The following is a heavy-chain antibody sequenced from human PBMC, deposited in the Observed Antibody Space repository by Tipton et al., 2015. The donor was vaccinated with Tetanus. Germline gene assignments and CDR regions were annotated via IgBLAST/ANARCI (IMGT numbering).Heavy chain of an antibody. CDR3: AKDRKATILFDF. D-gene: IGHD5-24*01. J-gene: IGHJ4*02. Sequence: SLRLSCAASGFTFNNYAVSWVRQAPGKGLEWVSVITSSGANTYYADSVKGRFIISRDNSKNTLYLQMNSLRAEDSAVYYCAKDRKATILFDFWGQGTLVTVSS. CDR1: GFTFNNYA. V-gene: IGHV3-23*01. CDR2: ITSSGANT.